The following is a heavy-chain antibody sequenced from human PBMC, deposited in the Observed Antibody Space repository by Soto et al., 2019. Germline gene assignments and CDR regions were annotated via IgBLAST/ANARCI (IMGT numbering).Heavy chain of an antibody. D-gene: IGHD3-10*01. CDR1: GFTFSTHW. V-gene: IGHV3-7*01. CDR2: IKPDGRGT. CDR3: AREGRLLGAYDI. J-gene: IGHJ3*02. Sequence: GSLRLSCAASGFTFSTHWMNWVRQAPGKGLEWVSNIKPDGRGTYYVDSLKGRFTISRDNAKNSLYLQMNNLRAEDTAVYYCAREGRLLGAYDIWGQGTMVTVSS.